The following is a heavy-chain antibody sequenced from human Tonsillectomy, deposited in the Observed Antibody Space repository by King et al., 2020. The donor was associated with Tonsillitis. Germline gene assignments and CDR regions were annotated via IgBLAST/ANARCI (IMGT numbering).Heavy chain of an antibody. CDR1: GFTFSSYA. V-gene: IGHV3-23*03. CDR2: IYSSGSST. J-gene: IGHJ6*02. D-gene: IGHD3-10*01. Sequence: VQLVESGGGLVQPGGSLRLSCAASGFTFSSYAMSWVRQAPGKGLEWVSVIYSSGSSTYYADSVKGRFTISRDNSKNTLYLQMKSLRAEDTAVYYCGIVGLWFGEIKYYCGMDVWGQGTTVTVSS. CDR3: GIVGLWFGEIKYYCGMDV.